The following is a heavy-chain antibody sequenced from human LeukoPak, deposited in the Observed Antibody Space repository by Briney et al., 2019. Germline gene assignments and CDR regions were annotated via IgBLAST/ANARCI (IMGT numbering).Heavy chain of an antibody. Sequence: GGSRRLSCAASGFAFASFALSWVRQAPGKGLERVSTIIGSGGNTYYADSVKGRFTISRDNSKNTLYLQMNSLRAEDTAIYYCAKDLLRNMVLGFDYWGQGTLVTVSS. J-gene: IGHJ4*02. D-gene: IGHD3-22*01. V-gene: IGHV3-23*01. CDR1: GFAFASFA. CDR3: AKDLLRNMVLGFDY. CDR2: IIGSGGNT.